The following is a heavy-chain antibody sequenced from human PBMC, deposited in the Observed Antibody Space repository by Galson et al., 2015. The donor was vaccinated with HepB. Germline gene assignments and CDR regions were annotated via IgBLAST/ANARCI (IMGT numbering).Heavy chain of an antibody. Sequence: SLRLSCAASGFTFSSYGMYWVRQAPGKGLEWVAVIWYDGSIEYYRDSVRGRFTVSRDNPRNTLYLQMSSLRAEDTAVYYCARDLGFGLDYWGQGTLVTVSS. CDR3: ARDLGFGLDY. CDR1: GFTFSSYG. CDR2: IWYDGSIE. J-gene: IGHJ4*02. V-gene: IGHV3-33*01. D-gene: IGHD3-16*01.